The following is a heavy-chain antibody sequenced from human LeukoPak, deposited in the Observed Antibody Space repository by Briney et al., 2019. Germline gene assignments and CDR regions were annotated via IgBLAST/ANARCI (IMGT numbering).Heavy chain of an antibody. CDR2: INGDGSTT. D-gene: IGHD3-3*01. V-gene: IGHV3-74*01. J-gene: IGHJ3*01. CDR1: GFSFRSCW. Sequence: KAGGSLRLSCAASGFSFRSCWMHWVRQAPGKELVWVSRINGDGSTTNYGDSVRGRFTISRDNAKNTLYLQMNSLRADDSAVHFCASLVGGYYPPVEAFDVWGQGTMVTVSS. CDR3: ASLVGGYYPPVEAFDV.